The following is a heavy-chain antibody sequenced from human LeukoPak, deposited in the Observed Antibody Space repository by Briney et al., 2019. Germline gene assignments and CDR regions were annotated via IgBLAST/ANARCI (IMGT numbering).Heavy chain of an antibody. Sequence: SETLSLTCTVSGGSISSYYWSWIRQPPAKGLEWIGYIYYSGSTNYNPSLKSRVTISVDTSKNQFSLKLSSVTAADTAVYYCARVWRQQLAIDYWGQGTLVTVSS. CDR3: ARVWRQQLAIDY. D-gene: IGHD6-13*01. J-gene: IGHJ4*02. V-gene: IGHV4-59*01. CDR2: IYYSGST. CDR1: GGSISSYY.